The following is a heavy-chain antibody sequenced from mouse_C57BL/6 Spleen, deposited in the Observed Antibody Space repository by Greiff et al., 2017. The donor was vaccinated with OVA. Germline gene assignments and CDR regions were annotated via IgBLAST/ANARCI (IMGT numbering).Heavy chain of an antibody. J-gene: IGHJ1*03. CDR1: GYAFSSSW. V-gene: IGHV1-82*01. CDR3: ARGDTTEVAPVFDV. Sequence: VQLQQSGPELVKPGASVKLSCKASGYAFSSSWMNWVKQRPGKGLEWIGRIYPGDGDTNYNGKFKGKATLTADKSSSTAYMQLSSLTSEDSAVYFCARGDTTEVAPVFDVWGTGTTVTVSS. D-gene: IGHD1-1*01. CDR2: IYPGDGDT.